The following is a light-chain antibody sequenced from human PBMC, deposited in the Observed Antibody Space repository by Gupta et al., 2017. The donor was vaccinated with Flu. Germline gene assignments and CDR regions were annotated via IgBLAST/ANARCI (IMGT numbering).Light chain of an antibody. J-gene: IGKJ1*01. CDR3: QQYALSPKT. V-gene: IGKV3-20*01. CDR2: GAS. Sequence: ERVTLSCRASQSLSSTYVAWYQQKPGQSPKLLIFGASSRATGTPDRFSVGGSGTDFTLTISRLEPEDFAVYYCQQYALSPKTFGQGTKVEV. CDR1: QSLSSTY.